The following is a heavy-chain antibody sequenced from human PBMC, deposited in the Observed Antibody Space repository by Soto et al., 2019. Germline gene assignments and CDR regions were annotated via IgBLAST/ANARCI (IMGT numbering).Heavy chain of an antibody. CDR2: ISTGGSSI. Sequence: GGSLRLSCAGPGFTLSNYEMNWVRQAPGKGLEWVSYISTGGSSIHYADSVKGRFTIARDNGKNSVYLQMSSLRAEDTATYYCARERGGLSGADVWGQGTTVTVSS. CDR3: ARERGGLSGADV. D-gene: IGHD1-26*01. V-gene: IGHV3-48*03. CDR1: GFTLSNYE. J-gene: IGHJ6*02.